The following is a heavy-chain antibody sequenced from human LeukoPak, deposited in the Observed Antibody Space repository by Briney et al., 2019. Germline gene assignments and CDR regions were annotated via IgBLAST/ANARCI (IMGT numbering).Heavy chain of an antibody. CDR2: ISHSGNS. CDR1: GGSFSGYY. CDR3: ARGLNYSDTTGYYPAYMDV. Sequence: SETLSLTCAVYGGSFSGYYWSWIRQPPGKGLEWIGEISHSGNSNYNPSLKSRVTISVDTSKNQFSLRLSSLTAADAAPYYCARGLNYSDTTGYYPAYMDVWGRGTTVTVSS. V-gene: IGHV4-34*01. D-gene: IGHD3-22*01. J-gene: IGHJ6*03.